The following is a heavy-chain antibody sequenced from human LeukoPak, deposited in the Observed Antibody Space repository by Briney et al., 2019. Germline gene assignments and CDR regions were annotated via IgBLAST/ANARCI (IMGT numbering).Heavy chain of an antibody. Sequence: ASVKVSCKASGYTFTSYAMNWVRQAPGQGLEWMGWINTNTGNPTYAQGFTGRFVFSLDTSVSTAYLQISSLKAEDTAVYYCARGFNRPDWRDHFSSPWVYYFDYWGQGTLVTVSS. J-gene: IGHJ4*02. CDR3: ARGFNRPDWRDHFSSPWVYYFDY. V-gene: IGHV7-4-1*02. CDR2: INTNTGNP. D-gene: IGHD6-13*01. CDR1: GYTFTSYA.